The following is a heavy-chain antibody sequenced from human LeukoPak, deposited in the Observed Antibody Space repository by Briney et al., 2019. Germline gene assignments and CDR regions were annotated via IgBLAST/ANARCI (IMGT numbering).Heavy chain of an antibody. V-gene: IGHV5-51*01. D-gene: IGHD6-19*01. Sequence: GESLKISCQGSGYIFPSYWMGWVRQVPGKGLEGVGLIYPGEPTRSNSPSFQGQVTISVDNSISTSYLQWSSLKASDTAMYFCARQWGGSGQDYDYWGQGTLVTVSS. CDR1: GYIFPSYW. CDR2: IYPGEPTR. J-gene: IGHJ4*02. CDR3: ARQWGGSGQDYDY.